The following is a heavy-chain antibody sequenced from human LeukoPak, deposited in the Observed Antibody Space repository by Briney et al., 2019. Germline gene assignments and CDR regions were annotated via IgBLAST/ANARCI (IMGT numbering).Heavy chain of an antibody. Sequence: GGSLRLSCAASGFTFSSYSMTWVRQAPGKGLEWVASINQDGTEKFSVDSVKGRFTISRDNARNSMYFEMNSLRAEDTAVYYCARGSSSRPPYWGQGTLVTVSS. CDR2: INQDGTEK. V-gene: IGHV3-7*01. J-gene: IGHJ4*02. CDR3: ARGSSSRPPY. CDR1: GFTFSSYS. D-gene: IGHD2-2*01.